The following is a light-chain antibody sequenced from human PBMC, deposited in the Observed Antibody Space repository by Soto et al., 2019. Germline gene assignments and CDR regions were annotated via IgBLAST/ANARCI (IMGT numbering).Light chain of an antibody. CDR2: KAS. Sequence: DIQMTQSPSTLSASVGDRVIITCRASQSISSWLDWYQQKPGKAPNLLIYKASTLKSGVPSRFSGSGSGTEFPLSISTLQPDDFAPYYSQQYVNGSWMFGQGTKVEVK. CDR1: QSISSW. V-gene: IGKV1-5*03. CDR3: QQYVNGSWM. J-gene: IGKJ1*01.